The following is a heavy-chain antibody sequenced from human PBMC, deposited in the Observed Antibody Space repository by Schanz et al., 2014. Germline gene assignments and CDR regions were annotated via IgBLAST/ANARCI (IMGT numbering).Heavy chain of an antibody. CDR1: GFSFGNYG. D-gene: IGHD2-8*02. V-gene: IGHV3-23*01. CDR2: FDAHDGRA. CDR3: AKTLFPGGTQTFGN. Sequence: EVQLLASGGGLVQPGGSLSLSCEASGFSFGNYGMSWVRQAPGKGLEWVSGFDAHDGRAYYADSAKGRFTISRDNSKSTLYVEMNSLRVEDTAVYYCAKTLFPGGTQTFGNWGRGTLXTVSS. J-gene: IGHJ4*02.